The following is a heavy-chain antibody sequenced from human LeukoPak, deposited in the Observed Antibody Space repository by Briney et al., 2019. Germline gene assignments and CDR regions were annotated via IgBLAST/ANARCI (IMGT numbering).Heavy chain of an antibody. V-gene: IGHV3-73*01. CDR1: GFTFSCSP. D-gene: IGHD6-19*01. Sequence: PGGSLRLSCAASGFTFSCSPMHCVPQASGKGLEWVGRIRSKANSYATAYAASVKGRFTIPRDDSKNTAYLQMNSLKTEDTAVYYCTRRLEWLVYNWFDPWGQGTLVTVSS. J-gene: IGHJ5*02. CDR2: IRSKANSYAT. CDR3: TRRLEWLVYNWFDP.